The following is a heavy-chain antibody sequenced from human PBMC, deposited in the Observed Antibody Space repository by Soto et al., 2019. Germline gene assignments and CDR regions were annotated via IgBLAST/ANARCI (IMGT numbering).Heavy chain of an antibody. CDR1: GGSISSGDYY. V-gene: IGHV4-30-4*01. CDR2: IYYSGST. J-gene: IGHJ1*01. D-gene: IGHD3-22*01. Sequence: QVQLQESGPGLVKPSQTLSLTCTVSGGSISSGDYYWSWIRQPPGKGLEWIGYIYYSGSTYYNPSLKSRVTISVDTSKNQFSLKLSSVTAADTAVYYCASSYSSGYYVGEYFQHWGQGTLVTVSS. CDR3: ASSYSSGYYVGEYFQH.